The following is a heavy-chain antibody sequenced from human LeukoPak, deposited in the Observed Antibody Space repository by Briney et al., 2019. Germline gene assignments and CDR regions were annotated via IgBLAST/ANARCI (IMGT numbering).Heavy chain of an antibody. J-gene: IGHJ4*02. CDR3: ARGTVTGGPYYFDY. CDR2: IYYSGST. V-gene: IGHV4-59*01. Sequence: PSETLSLTCTVSGGSISSYYWSWIRQPPGKGLEWIGDIYYSGSTNYNPSLKSRVTISVDTSKNQFSLKLSSVTAADTAVYYCARGTVTGGPYYFDYWGQGTLLTVSS. D-gene: IGHD4-17*01. CDR1: GGSISSYY.